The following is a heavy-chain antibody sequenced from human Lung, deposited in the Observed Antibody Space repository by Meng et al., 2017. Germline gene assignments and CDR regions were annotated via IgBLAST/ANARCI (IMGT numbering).Heavy chain of an antibody. Sequence: QVQLRESGPGLVKPSQTLSLTCTASGGSISSGDYFWIWIRQPPGEGLEWIGYISSSGSTYYNPSLKSRLTISLDTSKNQCSLTLNSVTAADTAVYYCARVIGDCTTCYKGWFDPWGQGTLVTVSS. D-gene: IGHD2-2*02. CDR1: GGSISSGDYF. CDR3: ARVIGDCTTCYKGWFDP. CDR2: ISSSGST. V-gene: IGHV4-30-4*01. J-gene: IGHJ5*02.